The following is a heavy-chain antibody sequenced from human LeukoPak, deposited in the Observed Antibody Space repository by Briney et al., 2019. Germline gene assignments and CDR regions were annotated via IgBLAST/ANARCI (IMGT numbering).Heavy chain of an antibody. CDR3: ATATWGYDSSLSAPPDY. V-gene: IGHV1-69*01. D-gene: IGHD3-22*01. J-gene: IGHJ4*02. Sequence: SVKVSCKASGGTFSSYAISWLRQAPGQGLEWMGGIIPIFGTANYAQKFQGRVTITADESTSTAYMELSSLRSEDTAVYYCATATWGYDSSLSAPPDYWGQGTLVTVSS. CDR2: IIPIFGTA. CDR1: GGTFSSYA.